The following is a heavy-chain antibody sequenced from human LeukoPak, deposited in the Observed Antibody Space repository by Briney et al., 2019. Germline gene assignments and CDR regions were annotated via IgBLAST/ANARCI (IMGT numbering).Heavy chain of an antibody. V-gene: IGHV4-34*01. CDR3: ARTYYYDSRGGFDI. CDR2: INHSGST. Sequence: YXSWIRQPPGKGLEWIGEINHSGSTNYNPSLKSRVTISVDTCKNQFSLKLSSVTAADTAVYYCARTYYYDSRGGFDIWGQGTMVTVSS. CDR1: Y. D-gene: IGHD3-22*01. J-gene: IGHJ3*02.